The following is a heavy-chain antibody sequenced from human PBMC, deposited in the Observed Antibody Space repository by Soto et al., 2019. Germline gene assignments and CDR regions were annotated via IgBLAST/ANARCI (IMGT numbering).Heavy chain of an antibody. CDR3: AHRVLRTVFGLVTTTAIYFDF. CDR1: GFSLTTSGVG. V-gene: IGHV2-5*02. CDR2: IYWDYDK. D-gene: IGHD3-3*01. Sequence: QITLNESGPTVVRPTETLTLTCRFSGFSLTTSGVGVGWIRQSPGKAPEWLGLIYWDYDKRYSASLKSRPTITKDTSKNQVVLKVSDLDPTDTATYYCAHRVLRTVFGLVTTTAIYFDFWGQGTPVAVSS. J-gene: IGHJ4*02.